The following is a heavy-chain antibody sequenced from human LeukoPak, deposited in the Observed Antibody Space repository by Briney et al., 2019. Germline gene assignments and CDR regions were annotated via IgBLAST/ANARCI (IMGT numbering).Heavy chain of an antibody. CDR2: IHAGGSDP. CDR3: AKGGHHFNPFFY. Sequence: GGSLRLSCAASGFTFSSSPMGWVRQAPGKGLEGVSSIHAGGSDPFYGDSVQGRFTISRDNSKNTLSLQLNSLRVEDTAVYFCAKGGHHFNPFFYCGQGTLVTVSS. V-gene: IGHV3-23*01. J-gene: IGHJ4*02. CDR1: GFTFSSSP. D-gene: IGHD3-3*01.